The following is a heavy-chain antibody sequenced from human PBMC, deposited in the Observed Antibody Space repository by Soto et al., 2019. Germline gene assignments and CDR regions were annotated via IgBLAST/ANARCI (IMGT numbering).Heavy chain of an antibody. V-gene: IGHV4-31*03. Sequence: PSETLSLTCTVSGGSISSDGYYWSWIRQHPGRGLEWIGYIYYSGSTYYNPSLKSRLTISVDTSKNQFSLKLSSVTAADTAVYYCASGGYYDILTGYYYGMDVWGQGTTVTVSS. CDR1: GGSISSDGYY. D-gene: IGHD3-9*01. CDR3: ASGGYYDILTGYYYGMDV. J-gene: IGHJ6*02. CDR2: IYYSGST.